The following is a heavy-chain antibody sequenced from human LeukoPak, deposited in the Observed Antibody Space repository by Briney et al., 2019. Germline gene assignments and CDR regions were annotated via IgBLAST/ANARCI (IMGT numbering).Heavy chain of an antibody. CDR3: VRQTWLLDY. CDR2: VHYSGGT. D-gene: IGHD3-9*01. J-gene: IGHJ4*02. V-gene: IGHV4-59*08. CDR1: GDSITPWY. Sequence: SETLSLTCIVSGDSITPWYWSWIRQPPGQGLEWIGHVHYSGGTNYNPSLKSRVTISVDTSKNQFSLKIRSVTAADTAMYYCVRQTWLLDYWGQGILVTVSS.